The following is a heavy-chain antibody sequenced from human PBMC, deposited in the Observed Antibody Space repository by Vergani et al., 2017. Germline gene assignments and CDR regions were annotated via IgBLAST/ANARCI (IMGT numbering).Heavy chain of an antibody. V-gene: IGHV3-30*02. Sequence: QVHMLETGGEAVQPGGSLRLSCVASGFSFRTYVMYWVRQGPGKGLKWVAFIQKDGIDKFYADAVRGRFTISRDIYKNTLYLEMNSLSAEDTALYHCVKDHPVFDEWGRGTLVTVS. CDR2: IQKDGIDK. CDR3: VKDHPVFDE. CDR1: GFSFRTYV. J-gene: IGHJ4*02.